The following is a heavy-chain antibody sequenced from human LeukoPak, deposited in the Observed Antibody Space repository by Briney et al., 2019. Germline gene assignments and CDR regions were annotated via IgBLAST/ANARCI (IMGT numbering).Heavy chain of an antibody. CDR3: ARDSGGDTYNDYFDS. Sequence: GGSVRLAWAASGFSFNTYAMHWARQAPGKGLEYVSAINYNGDSTYYANSVKGRFIISRDNSKKTLFLQMGSLRAEDTAVYYCARDSGGDTYNDYFDSWGQGTLVTVSS. CDR2: INYNGDST. J-gene: IGHJ4*02. CDR1: GFSFNTYA. D-gene: IGHD5-24*01. V-gene: IGHV3-64*01.